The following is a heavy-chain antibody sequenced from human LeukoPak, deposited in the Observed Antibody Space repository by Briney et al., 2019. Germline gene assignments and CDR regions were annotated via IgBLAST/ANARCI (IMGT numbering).Heavy chain of an antibody. Sequence: GGSLRLSCAASGFTFSSFGMHWVRQAPGKGLEWVAVIWYDGSNKYYADSVKGRFTISRDNSKNTLYLQMNSLRAEDTAVYYCARDESSGYLHFDYWGQGTLVTVSS. CDR1: GFTFSSFG. CDR3: ARDESSGYLHFDY. D-gene: IGHD3-22*01. J-gene: IGHJ4*02. CDR2: IWYDGSNK. V-gene: IGHV3-33*01.